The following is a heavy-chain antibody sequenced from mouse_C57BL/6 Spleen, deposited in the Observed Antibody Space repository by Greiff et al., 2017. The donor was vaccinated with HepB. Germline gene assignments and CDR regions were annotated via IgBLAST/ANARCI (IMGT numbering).Heavy chain of an antibody. CDR1: GFTFSDYG. CDR3: ARTHYSNYEDYFDY. Sequence: EVKLVESGGGLVKPGGSLKLSCAASGFTFSDYGMHWVRQAPEKGLEWVAYISSGSSTIYYADTVKGRFTISRDNAKNTLFLQMTSLRSEDTAMYYCARTHYSNYEDYFDYWGQGTTLTVSS. J-gene: IGHJ2*01. CDR2: ISSGSSTI. V-gene: IGHV5-17*01. D-gene: IGHD2-5*01.